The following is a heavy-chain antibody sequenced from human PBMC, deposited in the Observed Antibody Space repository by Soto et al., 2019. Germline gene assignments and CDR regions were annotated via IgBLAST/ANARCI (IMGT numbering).Heavy chain of an antibody. Sequence: QVQLVESGGGVVQPGRSLRLSCAASGFTFSSYAMHWVRQAPGKGLEWVAVISYDGSNKYYADSVKGRFTISRDNSKNTLYLKMNSLRAEDMAVYYCARGPEWWLEEVGELVGPVDYWGQGTLVTVSS. CDR1: GFTFSSYA. J-gene: IGHJ4*02. D-gene: IGHD3-10*01. CDR2: ISYDGSNK. CDR3: ARGPEWWLEEVGELVGPVDY. V-gene: IGHV3-30-3*01.